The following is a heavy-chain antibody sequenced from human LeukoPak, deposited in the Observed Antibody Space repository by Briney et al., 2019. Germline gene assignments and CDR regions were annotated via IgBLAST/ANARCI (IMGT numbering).Heavy chain of an antibody. CDR3: VRFNDIWKGNNPL. CDR2: VGSGGTNR. Sequence: GGSLRLSCAASGFTFSTYWMHWVRHVPGKGLVWVSGVGSGGTNRKYTDSVKGRFTISRDNAESTVYLQMNSLRADDTAVYFSVRFNDIWKGNNPLWGRGILVSVSA. CDR1: GFTFSTYW. D-gene: IGHD1-1*01. J-gene: IGHJ4*02. V-gene: IGHV3-74*01.